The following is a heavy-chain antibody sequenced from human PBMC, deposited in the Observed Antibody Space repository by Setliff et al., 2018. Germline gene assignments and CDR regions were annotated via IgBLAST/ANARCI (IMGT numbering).Heavy chain of an antibody. CDR2: ISGFTGDT. Sequence: ASVKVSCKTSGYNFITLGINWVRQAPGQGPEWIGCISGFTGDTKYAPKFQDRVILTIDESSTTAHMELRSLTSDDTAFYYCARSSAPSVVLAADFDYWGQGTLVTVSS. CDR1: GYNFITLG. D-gene: IGHD6-19*01. CDR3: ARSSAPSVVLAADFDY. V-gene: IGHV1-18*01. J-gene: IGHJ4*02.